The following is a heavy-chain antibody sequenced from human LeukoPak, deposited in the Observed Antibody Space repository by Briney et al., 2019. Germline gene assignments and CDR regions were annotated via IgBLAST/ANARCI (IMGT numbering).Heavy chain of an antibody. CDR1: GGTFSSYA. CDR3: ARERSTYYFDY. Sequence: WASVKVSCKASGGTFSSYAISWVRQAPGQGLEWMGRIIPILGIANYAQKFQGRVTITAGKSTSTAYMELSSLRSEDTAVYYCARERSTYYFDYWGQGTLVTVSS. CDR2: IIPILGIA. D-gene: IGHD2-2*01. V-gene: IGHV1-69*04. J-gene: IGHJ4*02.